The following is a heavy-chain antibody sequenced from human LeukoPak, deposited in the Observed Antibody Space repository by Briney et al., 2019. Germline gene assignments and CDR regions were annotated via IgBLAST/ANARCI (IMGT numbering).Heavy chain of an antibody. CDR3: ARGENSGGTDY. D-gene: IGHD2-15*01. Sequence: SETLSLTCAVYGGSFSGYYWSWIRQPPGKGLERIGEINHSGSTNYNPSLKSRVTISVDTSKNQFSLKLSSVTAADTAVYYCARGENSGGTDYWGQGTLVTVSS. CDR2: INHSGST. CDR1: GGSFSGYY. J-gene: IGHJ4*02. V-gene: IGHV4-34*01.